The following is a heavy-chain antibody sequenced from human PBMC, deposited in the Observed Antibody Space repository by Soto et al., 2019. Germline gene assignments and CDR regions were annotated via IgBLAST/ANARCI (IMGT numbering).Heavy chain of an antibody. CDR2: IYHSGNT. CDR1: DGSISDSNW. V-gene: IGHV4-4*01. CDR3: VRLKRTPNDAFDI. Sequence: LSLTCAVFDGSISDSNWWSWVRQPPGKGLEWIGEIYHSGNTNYDPSLRSRVTISVDKSKNQFSLKMTSMTAADTAVYFCVRLKRTPNDAFDIWGQGTLVTVSS. J-gene: IGHJ3*02.